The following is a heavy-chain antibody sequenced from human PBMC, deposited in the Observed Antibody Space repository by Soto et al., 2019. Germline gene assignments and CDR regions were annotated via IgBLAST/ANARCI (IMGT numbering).Heavy chain of an antibody. CDR1: GYTFTGYY. CDR3: ARAVPCSGGSCYSVWFDP. V-gene: IGHV1-2*04. CDR2: INPNSGGT. D-gene: IGHD2-15*01. Sequence: ASVKVSCKASGYTFTGYYMHWVRHAPGQGLEWMGWINPNSGGTNYAQKFQGWVTMTRDTSISTAYMELSRLRSDDTAVYYCARAVPCSGGSCYSVWFDPWGQGTLVTVSS. J-gene: IGHJ5*02.